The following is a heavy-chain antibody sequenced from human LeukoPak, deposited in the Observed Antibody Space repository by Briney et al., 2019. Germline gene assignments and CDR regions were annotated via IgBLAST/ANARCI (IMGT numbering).Heavy chain of an antibody. CDR2: ISTGSSYI. J-gene: IGHJ4*02. Sequence: GGSLRLSYAASGFTFSSYSMNWVRQAPGKGLEWVSSISTGSSYIYYADSVKGRFTISRDNAKNSLYLQMNSLRAEDTAVYYCAREGGYCSGGSCRYFDYWGQGTLVTVSS. V-gene: IGHV3-21*01. CDR1: GFTFSSYS. CDR3: AREGGYCSGGSCRYFDY. D-gene: IGHD2-15*01.